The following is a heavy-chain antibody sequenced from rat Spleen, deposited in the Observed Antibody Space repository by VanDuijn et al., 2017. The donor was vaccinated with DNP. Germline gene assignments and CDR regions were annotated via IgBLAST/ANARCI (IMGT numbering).Heavy chain of an antibody. V-gene: IGHV5-22*01. CDR2: ISYDGGSA. CDR3: VRWNSGHFDY. Sequence: EVQLVESGGGLVQPGRSLKLSCAASGFTFSDYNLAWVRQAPTEGLECVAYISYDGGSAYYGDSVKGRFTISRDNAKSTLYLQMNSPRSEDMATYYCVRWNSGHFDYWGQGVMVTVSS. CDR1: GFTFSDYN. D-gene: IGHD4-3*01. J-gene: IGHJ2*01.